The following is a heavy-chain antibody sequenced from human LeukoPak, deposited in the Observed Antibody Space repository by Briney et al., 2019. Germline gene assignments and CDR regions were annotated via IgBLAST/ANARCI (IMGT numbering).Heavy chain of an antibody. Sequence: SETLSLTCAVYGGSFSGYYWSWIRQPPGKGLVWIGEINHSGSTNYNPSLKSRVTISVDTSKNQFSLKLSSVTAADTAVYYCARGGRRNYGDYEVWFDPWGQGTLVTVSS. CDR2: INHSGST. CDR1: GGSFSGYY. J-gene: IGHJ5*02. D-gene: IGHD4-17*01. CDR3: ARGGRRNYGDYEVWFDP. V-gene: IGHV4-34*01.